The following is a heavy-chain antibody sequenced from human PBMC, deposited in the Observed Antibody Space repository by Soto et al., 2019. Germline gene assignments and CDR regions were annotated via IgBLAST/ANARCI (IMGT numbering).Heavy chain of an antibody. D-gene: IGHD3-22*01. J-gene: IGHJ4*02. V-gene: IGHV1-69*13. CDR1: GGTFSSYA. CDR2: IIPIFGTA. CDR3: ARGRDYYDSSAPGY. Sequence: ASVKVSCKASGGTFSSYAISWVRQAPGQGLEWMGGIIPIFGTANYAQKFQGRVTITADESTSTAYMELSSLRSEDTAVYYCARGRDYYDSSAPGYWGQGTLVTVSS.